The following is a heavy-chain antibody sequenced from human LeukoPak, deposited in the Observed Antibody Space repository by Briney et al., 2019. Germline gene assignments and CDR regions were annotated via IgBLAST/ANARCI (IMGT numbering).Heavy chain of an antibody. Sequence: SETLSLTCAVYGGSFSGYYWSWIRQPPGKGLEWIGEINHSGGTNYNPSLKSRVTISVDTSKNQFSLKLSSVTAADTAVYYCARLPDSSGWYRRGAFDIWGQGTMVTVSS. V-gene: IGHV4-34*01. CDR3: ARLPDSSGWYRRGAFDI. CDR2: INHSGGT. CDR1: GGSFSGYY. D-gene: IGHD6-19*01. J-gene: IGHJ3*02.